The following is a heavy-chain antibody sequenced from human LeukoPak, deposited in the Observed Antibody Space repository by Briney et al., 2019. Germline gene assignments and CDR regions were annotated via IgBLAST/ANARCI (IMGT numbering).Heavy chain of an antibody. D-gene: IGHD3-16*02. CDR1: GFTVSSNY. V-gene: IGHV3-53*01. Sequence: GGSLRLSCAASGFTVSSNYMSWVRQAPGKGLEWVSVIYSGGSTYYADSVKGRFTISRDNSKNTLYLQMNSLRAEDTAVYYCARAPFGEVINYFDYWGQGTLVTVSS. J-gene: IGHJ4*02. CDR3: ARAPFGEVINYFDY. CDR2: IYSGGST.